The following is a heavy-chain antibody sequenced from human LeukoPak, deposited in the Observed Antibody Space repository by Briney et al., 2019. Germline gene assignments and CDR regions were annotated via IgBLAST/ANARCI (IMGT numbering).Heavy chain of an antibody. V-gene: IGHV3-21*01. CDR2: ISSSSSYI. J-gene: IGHJ4*02. CDR3: ARDSGGYFDRNHFGY. CDR1: GFTFSNYN. Sequence: GGSLRLSCAVSGFTFSNYNMNWVRQAPGKGLEWVSFISSSSSYIYYADSVKGRFTISRDNAKNSLYLQMDSLRAEDTAVYYCARDSGGYFDRNHFGYWGQGTLVTVSS. D-gene: IGHD3-9*01.